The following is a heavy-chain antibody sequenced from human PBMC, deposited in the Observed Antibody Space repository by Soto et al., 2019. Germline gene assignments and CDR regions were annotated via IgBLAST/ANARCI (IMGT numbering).Heavy chain of an antibody. V-gene: IGHV4-59*01. CDR3: ARDAGGPYDH. CDR1: GAPITINY. Sequence: KPSETLSLTCTVSGAPITINYWSWIRQAPGKGLEWIGYIYYSGSTTYNPSLKSRVTMSADTSKDQFSLKLNSVTAADTAVYYCARDAGGPYDHWGPGXLVTVYS. D-gene: IGHD2-15*01. J-gene: IGHJ4*01. CDR2: IYYSGST.